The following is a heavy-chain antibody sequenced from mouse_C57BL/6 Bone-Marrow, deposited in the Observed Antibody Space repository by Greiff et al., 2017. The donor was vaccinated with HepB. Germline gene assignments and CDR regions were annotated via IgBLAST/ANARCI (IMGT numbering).Heavy chain of an antibody. CDR3: ARYVAVAYFDY. V-gene: IGHV7-3*01. Sequence: EVKLMESGGGLVQPGGSLSLSCAASGFTFTDYYMSWVRQPPGKALEWLGFIRNKANGYTTEYSAYVKGRFTISRDNSQSILYLQMNALRAEDSATYDCARYVAVAYFDYWGQGTTLTVSS. J-gene: IGHJ2*01. D-gene: IGHD1-1*01. CDR2: IRNKANGYTT. CDR1: GFTFTDYY.